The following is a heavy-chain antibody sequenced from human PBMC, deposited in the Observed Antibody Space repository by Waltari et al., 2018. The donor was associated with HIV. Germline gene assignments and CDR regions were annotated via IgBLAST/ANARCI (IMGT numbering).Heavy chain of an antibody. CDR2: IYYSGST. Sequence: QVQLQESGPGLVKPSETLSLTCPVSGGSLSSYSWGWIRQPPGKGLEWIGYIYYSGSTNYNPSLKSRVTISVDTSKNQFSLKLSSVTAADTAVYYCARGPHSYYGMDVWGQGTTVTVSS. CDR3: ARGPHSYYGMDV. V-gene: IGHV4-59*01. CDR1: GGSLSSYS. J-gene: IGHJ6*02.